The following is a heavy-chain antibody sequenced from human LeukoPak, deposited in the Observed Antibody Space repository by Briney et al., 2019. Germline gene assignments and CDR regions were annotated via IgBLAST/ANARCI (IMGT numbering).Heavy chain of an antibody. CDR2: ISRESSYI. J-gene: IGHJ3*02. CDR1: EFTFSAYS. CDR3: ARASGFWIGSFRTEALDI. V-gene: IGHV3-21*01. Sequence: GGSLRLSGVASEFTFSAYSMNWFRQAPGKGLEWVSSISRESSYIYYADSVKGRFTISRDNDRNSLYLQMNSLRADDSAVYYCARASGFWIGSFRTEALDIWGQGTMVAISS. D-gene: IGHD3-3*01.